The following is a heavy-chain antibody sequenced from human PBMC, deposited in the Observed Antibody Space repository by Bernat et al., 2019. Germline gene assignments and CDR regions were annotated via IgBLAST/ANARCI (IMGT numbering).Heavy chain of an antibody. Sequence: EVQLVQSGAEVKKSGESLKISCKGSGYTFTNYWIAWVRQMPGKGLEWMGIIFPGDSDVRSSPSFQGQVTISADKSINTAYLQWSSLKASDTAIYYCARRISIFGTDDYWGQGTPVTVSS. V-gene: IGHV5-51*01. D-gene: IGHD3-3*01. CDR3: ARRISIFGTDDY. CDR1: GYTFTNYW. CDR2: IFPGDSDV. J-gene: IGHJ4*02.